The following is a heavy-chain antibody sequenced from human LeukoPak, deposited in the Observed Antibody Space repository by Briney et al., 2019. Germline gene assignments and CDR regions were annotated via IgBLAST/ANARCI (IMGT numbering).Heavy chain of an antibody. CDR2: ISTNGDRT. D-gene: IGHD6-19*01. Sequence: GGSLRLSCAASGFTFSNSAMYWVRQAPGKGLEFVSVISTNGDRTYYADSVKGRFTISRDNSKNTLYLQMGSLRADDMAVYYCGRGVEIFGGGWYDTFDYWGRGALVTISS. CDR3: GRGVEIFGGGWYDTFDY. J-gene: IGHJ4*02. V-gene: IGHV3-64*02. CDR1: GFTFSNSA.